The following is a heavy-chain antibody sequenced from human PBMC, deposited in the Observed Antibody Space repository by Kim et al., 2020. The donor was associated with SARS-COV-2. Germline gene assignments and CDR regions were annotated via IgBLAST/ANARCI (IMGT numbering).Heavy chain of an antibody. D-gene: IGHD3-10*01. CDR3: AKEWFGELLFVY. J-gene: IGHJ4*02. Sequence: GGSLRLSCAVSGFTFSSYAMSWVRQAPGKGLEWVSAISGSGGSTYYADPVKGRFIISRDNSKNTLYLQMNSLRAEDTAVYYCAKEWFGELLFVYWGQGTLVTVSS. CDR1: GFTFSSYA. CDR2: ISGSGGST. V-gene: IGHV3-23*01.